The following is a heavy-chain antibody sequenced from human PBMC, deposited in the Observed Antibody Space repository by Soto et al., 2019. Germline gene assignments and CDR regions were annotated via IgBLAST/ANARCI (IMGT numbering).Heavy chain of an antibody. D-gene: IGHD2-2*01. V-gene: IGHV5-10-1*01. Sequence: PGESLKISCKGSGYSFISYWISWARQMPGKGLEWMGRIDPSDSYTNYSPSFQGHVTISADKSISTAYLQWSSLKASDTAMYYCASAIVVVPAAMDYYYGMDVWGQGTTVTVSS. CDR2: IDPSDSYT. J-gene: IGHJ6*02. CDR3: ASAIVVVPAAMDYYYGMDV. CDR1: GYSFISYW.